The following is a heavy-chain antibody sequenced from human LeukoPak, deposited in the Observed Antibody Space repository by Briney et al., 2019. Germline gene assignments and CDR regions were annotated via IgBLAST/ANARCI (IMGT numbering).Heavy chain of an antibody. J-gene: IGHJ3*02. V-gene: IGHV3-64*01. CDR2: ITGDGGDT. CDR1: GFTFSSYV. D-gene: IGHD3-22*01. CDR3: ARVSANDRRNAFDI. Sequence: PGGSLRLSCAASGFTFSSYVMQWVRQAPGKGLEYVSSITGDGGDTYYANSVKGRFTISRDNSKKTLYLQMGSLRADDMAVYYCARVSANDRRNAFDIWGQGTMVTVSS.